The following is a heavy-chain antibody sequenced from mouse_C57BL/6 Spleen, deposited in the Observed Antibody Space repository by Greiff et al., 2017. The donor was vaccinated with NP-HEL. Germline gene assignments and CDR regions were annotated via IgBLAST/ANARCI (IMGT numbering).Heavy chain of an antibody. CDR2: IDPETGGT. J-gene: IGHJ3*01. V-gene: IGHV1-15*01. D-gene: IGHD2-1*01. CDR3: TKSTMVFAY. CDR1: GYTFTDYE. Sequence: VKLMESGAELVRPGASVTLSCKASGYTFTDYEMHWVKQTPVHGLEWIGAIDPETGGTAYNQKFKGKAILTADKSSSTAYMELRSLTSEDSAVYYCTKSTMVFAYWGQGTLVTVSA.